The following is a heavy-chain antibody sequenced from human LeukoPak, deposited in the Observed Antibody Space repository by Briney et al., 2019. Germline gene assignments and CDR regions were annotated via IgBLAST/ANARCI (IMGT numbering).Heavy chain of an antibody. CDR1: GYSFTSYW. Sequence: GESLQISCQGSGYSFTSYWIGWVRQMPGKGLEWMGIIYPGDSDTRYSPSFQGQVTISVDKSISTAYLQWSSLKASDTAMYYCARPIAVAGTGAFDIWGQGTMVTVSS. V-gene: IGHV5-51*01. D-gene: IGHD6-19*01. CDR3: ARPIAVAGTGAFDI. J-gene: IGHJ3*02. CDR2: IYPGDSDT.